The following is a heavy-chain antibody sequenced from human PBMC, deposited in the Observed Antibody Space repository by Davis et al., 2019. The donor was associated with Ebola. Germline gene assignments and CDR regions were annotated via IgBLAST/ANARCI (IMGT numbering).Heavy chain of an antibody. J-gene: IGHJ6*03. CDR1: GGTFSSYA. Sequence: SVKVSCKASGGTFSSYAISWVRQAPGQGLEWMGGIIPIFGTANYAQKFQGRVTITADESTSTAYMELSSLRSEDTAVYYCASKSTYSNYPYYYYMDVWGKGTTVTVSS. V-gene: IGHV1-69*13. CDR2: IIPIFGTA. CDR3: ASKSTYSNYPYYYYMDV. D-gene: IGHD4-11*01.